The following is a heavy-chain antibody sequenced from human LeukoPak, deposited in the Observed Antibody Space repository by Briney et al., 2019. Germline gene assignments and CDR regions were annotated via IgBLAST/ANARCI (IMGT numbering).Heavy chain of an antibody. D-gene: IGHD2-21*01. CDR3: ARDRASLIFDP. CDR2: IYYSGST. J-gene: IGHJ5*02. CDR1: GGSISSYY. V-gene: IGHV4-59*01. Sequence: SETLSLTRTVSGGSISSYYWSWIRQPPGKGLEWIGYIYYSGSTNYNPSLKSRVTISVDTSKNQFSLKLSSVTAADTAVYYCARDRASLIFDPWGQGTLVTVSS.